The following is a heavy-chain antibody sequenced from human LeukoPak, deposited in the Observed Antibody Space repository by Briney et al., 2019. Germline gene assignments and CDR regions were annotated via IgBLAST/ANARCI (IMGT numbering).Heavy chain of an antibody. CDR3: ARGNPELYCSSTSCYRWIDNWFDP. CDR1: GFTFSSYA. CDR2: ISYDGSKK. D-gene: IGHD2-2*02. Sequence: GGSLRLSCAASGFTFSSYAMHWVRQAPGKGVEGGAVISYDGSKKYYADSVKGRFTISRDNSKNMLYLQMNSLRAEDTDVYYCARGNPELYCSSTSCYRWIDNWFDPWGQGTLVTVSS. V-gene: IGHV3-30-3*01. J-gene: IGHJ5*02.